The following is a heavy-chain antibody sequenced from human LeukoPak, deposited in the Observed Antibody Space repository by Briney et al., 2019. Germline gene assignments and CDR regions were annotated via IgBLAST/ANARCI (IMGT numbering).Heavy chain of an antibody. V-gene: IGHV3-23*01. J-gene: IGHJ4*02. CDR2: ISNTGGST. CDR3: AKRASGSGMSLYYFDY. D-gene: IGHD3-10*01. CDR1: GFTFSSYA. Sequence: PGGSLRLSCAASGFTFSSYAMSWVRQAPGKGLEWVSVISNTGGSTFYADSVKGRFTISGDNSKNTLYLQMNSLRAEGTAVYYCAKRASGSGMSLYYFDYWGQGTLVTVSS.